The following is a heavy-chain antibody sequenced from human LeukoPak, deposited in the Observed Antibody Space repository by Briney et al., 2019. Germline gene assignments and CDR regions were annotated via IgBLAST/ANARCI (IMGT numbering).Heavy chain of an antibody. CDR1: GFPFSSYE. V-gene: IGHV3-48*03. D-gene: IGHD3-9*01. CDR2: ISSSGSTI. Sequence: GGSLRLSCAASGFPFSSYEMNWVRQAPGKGLEWVSYISSSGSTIYYADSVKGRFTISRDNAKNSLYLQMNSLRAEDTAVYYCASIRYFDWLLSHYYFDYWGQGTLVTVSS. J-gene: IGHJ4*02. CDR3: ASIRYFDWLLSHYYFDY.